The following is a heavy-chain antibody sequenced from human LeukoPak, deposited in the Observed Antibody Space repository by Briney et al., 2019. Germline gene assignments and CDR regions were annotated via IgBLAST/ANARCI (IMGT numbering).Heavy chain of an antibody. CDR1: GGSFTYYY. CDR2: INHSGST. CDR3: ARVHQTYYYGSGPGNAFDI. Sequence: PSETLSLTCAVYGGSFTYYYWTWIRQSPGKGLEWIGEINHSGSTNYNPSLKSRVTISIDTSKNQFSLKLSSVTAADTAVYYCARVHQTYYYGSGPGNAFDIWGQGTMVTVSS. D-gene: IGHD3-10*01. V-gene: IGHV4-34*01. J-gene: IGHJ3*02.